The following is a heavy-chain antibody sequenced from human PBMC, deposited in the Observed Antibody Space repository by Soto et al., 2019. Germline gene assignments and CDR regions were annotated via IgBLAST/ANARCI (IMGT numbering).Heavy chain of an antibody. D-gene: IGHD2-15*01. V-gene: IGHV4-30-4*01. CDR1: GGSISSGDYY. J-gene: IGHJ5*02. CDR2: IYYSGST. Sequence: KPSETLSLTCTVSGGSISSGDYYWSWIRQPPGKGLEWIGYIYYSGSTYYNPSLKSRVTISVDTSKNQFSLKLSSVTAADTAVYYCASGGCSGGSCYRTPEWFDPWGQGTLVTVSS. CDR3: ASGGCSGGSCYRTPEWFDP.